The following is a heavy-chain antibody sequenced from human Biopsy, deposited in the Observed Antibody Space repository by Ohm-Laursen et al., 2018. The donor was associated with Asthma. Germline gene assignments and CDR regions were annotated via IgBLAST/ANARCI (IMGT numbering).Heavy chain of an antibody. J-gene: IGHJ4*02. CDR3: VRHQYSSSWSTFDY. D-gene: IGHD3-22*01. CDR2: MYHSGSP. Sequence: PSDTLSLTCTVSGGSITSSSYYWGWIRRPPGKGMEWIGSMYHSGSPYYHPSLKSRATISVDTSKNQLSLKMSSVTAADTAVYFCVRHQYSSSWSTFDYWGQGALVTVSS. V-gene: IGHV4-39*01. CDR1: GGSITSSSYY.